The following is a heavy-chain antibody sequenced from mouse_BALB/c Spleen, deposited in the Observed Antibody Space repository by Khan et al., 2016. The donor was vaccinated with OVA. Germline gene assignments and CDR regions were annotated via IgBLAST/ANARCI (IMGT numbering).Heavy chain of an antibody. CDR1: GDKGKTAG. Sequence: QIQRQGEGEERKKKGEKGRRECKEEGDKGKTAGIEGVKKRKGKGWKGIGWINSQSGVKKYAEDFKGRFAFSLEISVNTAYLQITNLKNEDPATYFYAREPAAYYRNDGGAMEYWGQGTSVTVSS. J-gene: IGHJ4*01. CDR2: INSQSGVK. D-gene: IGHD2-14*01. CDR3: AREPAAYYRNDGGAMEY. V-gene: IGHV9-4*02.